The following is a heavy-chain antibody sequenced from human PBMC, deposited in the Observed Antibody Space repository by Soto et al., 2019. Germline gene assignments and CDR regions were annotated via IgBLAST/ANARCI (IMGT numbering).Heavy chain of an antibody. CDR2: MYNHGQI. CDR1: GFIVSRSH. CDR3: VRVTGAERH. J-gene: IGHJ4*02. D-gene: IGHD7-27*01. V-gene: IGHV3-53*01. Sequence: EVQLVESGGGLTQPGGSLRLSCVVSGFIVSRSHMMWVRQAPGKGLEGVSVMYNHGQINYVDPVKGRFTIARDNSKNTIYLQMNSLKVEDTAVYYCVRVTGAERHWGQGALVTVSS.